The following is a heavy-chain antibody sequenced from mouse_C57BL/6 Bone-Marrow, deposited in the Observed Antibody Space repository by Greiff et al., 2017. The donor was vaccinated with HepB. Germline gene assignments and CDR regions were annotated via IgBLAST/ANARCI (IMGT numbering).Heavy chain of an antibody. CDR2: IHPNSGST. D-gene: IGHD1-1*01. V-gene: IGHV1-64*01. CDR1: GYTFTSYW. CDR3: ARSSAGSSPHWYFDV. Sequence: QVQLQQPGAELVKPGASVKLSCKASGYTFTSYWMHWVKQRPGHGLEWIGMIHPNSGSTNYNEKFKSKATLTVDKSSSTAYMQLSSLTSEDSAVYYYARSSAGSSPHWYFDVWGTGTTVTVSS. J-gene: IGHJ1*03.